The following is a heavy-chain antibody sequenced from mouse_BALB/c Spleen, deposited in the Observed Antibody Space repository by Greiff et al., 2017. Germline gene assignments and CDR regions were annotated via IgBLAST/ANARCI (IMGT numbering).Heavy chain of an antibody. D-gene: IGHD1-2*01. V-gene: IGHV5-17*02. CDR3: ARNGYPAWFAY. CDR2: ISSGSSTI. J-gene: IGHJ3*01. Sequence: EVQLQESGGGLVQPGGSRKLSCAASGFTFSSFGMHWVRQAPEKGLEWVAYISSGSSTIYYADTVKGRFTISRDNPKNTLFLQMTSLRSEDTAMYYCARNGYPAWFAYWGQGTLVTVSA. CDR1: GFTFSSFG.